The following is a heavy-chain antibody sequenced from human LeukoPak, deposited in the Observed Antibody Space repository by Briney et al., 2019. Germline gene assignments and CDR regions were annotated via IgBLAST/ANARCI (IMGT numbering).Heavy chain of an antibody. CDR2: IYNSGST. J-gene: IGHJ5*02. D-gene: IGHD2-2*01. Sequence: SETLTLTCTVSGGSISTYYWSWIRQPPGKGLEWIGYIYNSGSTNYNPSLKSRVTISADTSKEQFSLKLRSVTAADTAVYYCARAGYCSSTSCMGGFDPWGQGTLVTVSS. CDR1: GGSISTYY. V-gene: IGHV4-59*01. CDR3: ARAGYCSSTSCMGGFDP.